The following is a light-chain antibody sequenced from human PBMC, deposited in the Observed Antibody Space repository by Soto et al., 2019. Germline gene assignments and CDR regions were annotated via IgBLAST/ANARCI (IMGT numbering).Light chain of an antibody. CDR2: RAS. CDR3: QRYNTYSRT. J-gene: IGKJ1*01. V-gene: IGKV1-5*03. CDR1: QSVITS. Sequence: DIQMTQSPSTLSASVGDRVTITCRASQSVITSLAWYQHKPGKAPKLLIYRASTLESGVPSRFSGSGSGTALPRTIGGLQPEDFETYYGQRYNTYSRTFGQGTKVDIK.